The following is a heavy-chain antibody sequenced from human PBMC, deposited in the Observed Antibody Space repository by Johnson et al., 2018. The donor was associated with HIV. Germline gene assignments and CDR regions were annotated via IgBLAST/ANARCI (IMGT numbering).Heavy chain of an antibody. CDR1: GFIFDDYG. Sequence: VQLVESGGGVLRPGASLRLSCEGFGFIFDDYGLNWVRQAPGKGLEWVSGINWNSGSMGYADSVKGRFTISRDNAKNSLYLQMNSLRAEDTAFYYCVRVGGSGSFFFNAFDIWGQWTMVTVSS. J-gene: IGHJ3*02. D-gene: IGHD1-26*01. CDR3: VRVGGSGSFFFNAFDI. V-gene: IGHV3-20*04. CDR2: INWNSGSM.